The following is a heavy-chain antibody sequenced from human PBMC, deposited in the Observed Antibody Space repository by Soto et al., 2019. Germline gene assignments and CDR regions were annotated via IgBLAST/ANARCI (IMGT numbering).Heavy chain of an antibody. J-gene: IGHJ6*03. CDR1: GFTFSSYS. CDR2: ISSSSSYI. D-gene: IGHD6-13*01. V-gene: IGHV3-21*01. CDR3: ARDPAESSRNYYYYMDV. Sequence: GGSLRLSCAASGFTFSSYSMNWVRQAPGKGLEWVSSISSSSSYIYYADSVKGRFTISRDNAKNSLYLQMNSLRAEDTAVYYCARDPAESSRNYYYYMDVWGKGTTVTVSS.